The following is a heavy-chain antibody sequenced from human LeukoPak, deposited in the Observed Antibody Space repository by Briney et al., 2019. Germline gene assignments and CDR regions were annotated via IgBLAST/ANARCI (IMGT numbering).Heavy chain of an antibody. J-gene: IGHJ4*02. D-gene: IGHD6-13*01. Sequence: GGSLRLSCAASGFSFSDNYMSWIRQAPGKGLEWVSYISNSGSYTNYPDSVKGRFTISRDNAKNSLYLQMNSLRAEDTAVYYCARVFAAAALDYWGQGTLVTVSS. CDR2: ISNSGSYT. CDR3: ARVFAAAALDY. V-gene: IGHV3-11*06. CDR1: GFSFSDNY.